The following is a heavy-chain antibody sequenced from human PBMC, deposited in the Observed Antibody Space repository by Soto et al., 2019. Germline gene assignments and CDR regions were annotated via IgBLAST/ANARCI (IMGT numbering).Heavy chain of an antibody. Sequence: EVQLVESGGALVQPGGSLRLSCAASGFTVSISYMTWVHQVPGKGLEWVSIAYSDGHTWYTDSVKGRFIISRDNSRNTLYLQMSSLRAEDTAVYYCAKRKYWPSTTCFDYWGRGTLVTVSS. CDR3: AKRKYWPSTTCFDY. D-gene: IGHD2-2*01. V-gene: IGHV3-66*01. CDR2: AYSDGHT. CDR1: GFTVSISY. J-gene: IGHJ4*02.